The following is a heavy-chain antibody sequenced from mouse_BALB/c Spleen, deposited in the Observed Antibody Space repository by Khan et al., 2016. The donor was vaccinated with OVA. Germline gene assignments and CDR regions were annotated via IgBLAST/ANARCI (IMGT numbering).Heavy chain of an antibody. CDR1: GFNIKDTY. Sequence: FQLVQSGAELVKPGASVELSCTASGFNIKDTYMHWVKQRPEQGLEWIGRIDPANGNTKYDPMFQGKATITADTSSNTADLQLSSLTSEDTAGYNGARIDAWGQGTTLTVSS. CDR3: ARIDA. CDR2: IDPANGNT. J-gene: IGHJ2*01. V-gene: IGHV14-3*02.